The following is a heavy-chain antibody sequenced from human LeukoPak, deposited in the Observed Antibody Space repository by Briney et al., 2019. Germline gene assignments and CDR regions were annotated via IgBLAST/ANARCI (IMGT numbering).Heavy chain of an antibody. D-gene: IGHD3-22*01. CDR3: ARETYYDSSGYYY. Sequence: QAGGSLRLSCAASGFTFSTYNMNWVRQAPGKGLEWVSSISGTGSSTYYTDSVKGRFTISRDNAKNSLYLQMNSLRAEDTAVYYCARETYYDSSGYYYWGQGTLVTVSS. J-gene: IGHJ4*02. CDR2: ISGTGSST. V-gene: IGHV3-48*01. CDR1: GFTFSTYN.